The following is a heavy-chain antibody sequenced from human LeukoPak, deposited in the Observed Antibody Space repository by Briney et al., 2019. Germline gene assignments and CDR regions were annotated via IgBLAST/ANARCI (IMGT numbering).Heavy chain of an antibody. V-gene: IGHV3-23*01. CDR3: VKSGSGSYYNPDFDY. D-gene: IGHD3-10*01. Sequence: PGGSLRLSCAASGFTCRSYGVSWVRQTPGKGLEWVSSISYSGGSTHYADSVKGRFTISRDNSKNTLYLQMNSLRAEDTAVYYCVKSGSGSYYNPDFDYWGQGTLVTVSS. CDR2: ISYSGGST. J-gene: IGHJ4*02. CDR1: GFTCRSYG.